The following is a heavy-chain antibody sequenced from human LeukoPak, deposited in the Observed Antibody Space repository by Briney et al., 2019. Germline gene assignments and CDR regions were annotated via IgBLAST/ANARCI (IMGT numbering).Heavy chain of an antibody. CDR1: GYTFTGYY. J-gene: IGHJ4*02. Sequence: ASVKVSCKASGYTFTGYYMHWARQAPGQGLEWMGYIYPNSGATKYAQKSQGRVTMTRDTSISTAYMELSGLRSDDTAVYYCGTLLSNGPFDYWGQGSLVTVSS. CDR2: IYPNSGAT. V-gene: IGHV1-2*02. CDR3: GTLLSNGPFDY.